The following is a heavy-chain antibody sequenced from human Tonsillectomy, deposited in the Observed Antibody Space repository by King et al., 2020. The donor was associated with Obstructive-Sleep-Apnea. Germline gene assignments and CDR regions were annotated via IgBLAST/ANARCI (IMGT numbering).Heavy chain of an antibody. D-gene: IGHD4-11*01. CDR2: IYPGDSET. J-gene: IGHJ4*02. CDR3: AKKGLQPFFDY. V-gene: IGHV5-51*01. Sequence: QLVQSGAEVKKPGESLKISCKVSGYDFSNYWIAWVRQMPGKGLEWMGTIYPGDSETLYSPAFQGHLTISADKSISTAYLQWSSLTASDTAMYFCAKKGLQPFFDYWGQGTLVTVSS. CDR1: GYDFSNYW.